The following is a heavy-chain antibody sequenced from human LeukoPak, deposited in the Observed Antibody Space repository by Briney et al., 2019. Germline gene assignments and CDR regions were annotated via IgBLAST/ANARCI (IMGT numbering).Heavy chain of an antibody. D-gene: IGHD3-10*01. V-gene: IGHV3-53*01. Sequence: GGTLRLSCAASGFTFSSYGMSWVRQAPGKVLEWVSVIYSVGTTFYADSVQGRFTISRDISENTIYLQMNTLRVEDTAVYYCARDRAPPTSWYFDIWGRGTLVTVSS. CDR3: ARDRAPPTSWYFDI. CDR1: GFTFSSYG. J-gene: IGHJ2*01. CDR2: IYSVGTT.